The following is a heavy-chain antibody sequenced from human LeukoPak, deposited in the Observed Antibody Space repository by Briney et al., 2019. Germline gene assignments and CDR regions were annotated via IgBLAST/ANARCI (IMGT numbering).Heavy chain of an antibody. J-gene: IGHJ6*02. V-gene: IGHV3-30*18. CDR1: GFTFSSYG. CDR2: ISYDGSNK. CDR3: AKARGMGPLYYYGMDV. D-gene: IGHD3-10*01. Sequence: PGGSLRLSCAASGFTFSSYGMHWVRQAPGKGLEWVAVISYDGSNKYYADSVKGRFTISRDNSKNTLYLQMNSLRAEDTAVYYCAKARGMGPLYYYGMDVWGQGTTVTVSS.